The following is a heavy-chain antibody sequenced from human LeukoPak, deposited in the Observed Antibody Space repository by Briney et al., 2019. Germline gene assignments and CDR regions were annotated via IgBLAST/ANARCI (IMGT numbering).Heavy chain of an antibody. CDR1: GGSFSGYY. CDR2: INHSGST. Sequence: PSETLSLTCAVYGGSFSGYYWSWIRQPPGKGLEWIGEINHSGSTNYNPSLKSRVTISVDTSKNQFSLKLSSVTAADTAVYYCARHIANGYYFDYWGQGTLVTVSS. D-gene: IGHD6-13*01. J-gene: IGHJ4*02. V-gene: IGHV4-34*01. CDR3: ARHIANGYYFDY.